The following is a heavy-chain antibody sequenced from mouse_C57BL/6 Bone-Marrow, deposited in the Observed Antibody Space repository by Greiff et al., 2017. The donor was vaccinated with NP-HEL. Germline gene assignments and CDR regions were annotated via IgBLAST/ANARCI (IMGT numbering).Heavy chain of an antibody. Sequence: VQLQQSGAELARPGASVKLSCKASGYTFTSYGISWVKQRTGQGLEWIGEIYPRSGNTYYNEKFKGKATLTADKSSSTAYMELRSLTSEDSAVYFCARPTVVAKGYAMDYWGQGTSVTVSS. V-gene: IGHV1-81*01. CDR2: IYPRSGNT. D-gene: IGHD1-1*01. CDR1: GYTFTSYG. CDR3: ARPTVVAKGYAMDY. J-gene: IGHJ4*01.